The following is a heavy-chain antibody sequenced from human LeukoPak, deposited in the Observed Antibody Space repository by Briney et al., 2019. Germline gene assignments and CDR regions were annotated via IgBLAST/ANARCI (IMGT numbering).Heavy chain of an antibody. CDR1: GFTFDDYA. Sequence: GGSLRLSCAASGFTFDDYAMHWVRQAPGKGLEWVPLISWDGGSTYYADSVKGRFTISRDNSKNSLYLQMNSLRAEDTALYYCAKDIRSGRSYIFDYWGQGTLVTVSS. J-gene: IGHJ4*02. V-gene: IGHV3-43D*03. CDR2: ISWDGGST. D-gene: IGHD3-10*01. CDR3: AKDIRSGRSYIFDY.